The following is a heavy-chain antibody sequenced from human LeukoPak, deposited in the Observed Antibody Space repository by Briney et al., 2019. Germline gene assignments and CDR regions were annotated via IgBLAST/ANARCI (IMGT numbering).Heavy chain of an antibody. Sequence: ASVTVSCTASGYTFTGYHMHWVRQAPGQGLEWMGRINPNSGDTNYAQKFQGRVTMTRDTSISTAYMELSRLRSDDTAVFYCARDYCSSTSCLFDYWGQGTLVTVSS. CDR2: INPNSGDT. D-gene: IGHD2-2*01. CDR1: GYTFTGYH. CDR3: ARDYCSSTSCLFDY. J-gene: IGHJ4*02. V-gene: IGHV1-2*06.